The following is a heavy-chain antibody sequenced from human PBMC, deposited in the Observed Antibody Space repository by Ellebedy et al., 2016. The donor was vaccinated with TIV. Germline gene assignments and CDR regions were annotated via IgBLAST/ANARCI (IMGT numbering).Heavy chain of an antibody. CDR1: GGSISSGGYS. CDR3: ARHDFWSGYGDY. Sequence: SETLSLTXAVSGGSISSGGYSWSWIRQPPGKGLEWIGYIYHSGSTYYNPSLKSRVTISVDTSKNQFSLKLSSVTAADTAVYYCARHDFWSGYGDYWGQGTLVTVSS. V-gene: IGHV4-30-2*03. CDR2: IYHSGST. D-gene: IGHD3-3*01. J-gene: IGHJ4*02.